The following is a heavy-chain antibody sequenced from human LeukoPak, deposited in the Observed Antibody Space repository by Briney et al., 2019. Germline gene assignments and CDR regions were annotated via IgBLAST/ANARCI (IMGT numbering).Heavy chain of an antibody. Sequence: ASVKVSCKTSGYTFTDHDMHWVRQAPGQGLEWVGRISTSSGGTTYSQNFQGRVTMTRDTSISTGYMELTRLKSDDTAVYYRTRDHFGSYLAWGQGTLVTVSS. D-gene: IGHD1-26*01. V-gene: IGHV1-2*06. J-gene: IGHJ4*02. CDR2: ISTSSGGT. CDR3: TRDHFGSYLA. CDR1: GYTFTDHD.